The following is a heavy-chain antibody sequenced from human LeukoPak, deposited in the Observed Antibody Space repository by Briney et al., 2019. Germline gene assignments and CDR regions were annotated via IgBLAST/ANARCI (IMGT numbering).Heavy chain of an antibody. CDR2: IFNSGST. CDR3: ARDVARVILTGYYRTFDY. J-gene: IGHJ4*02. CDR1: GGSISSSKYY. V-gene: IGHV4-39*02. Sequence: SETLSLTCTVSGGSISSSKYYWGWIRQPPGKGLEWIGTIFNSGSTHYNPSLKSRVTISVDTSKNQFSLKLSSVTAADTAVYYCARDVARVILTGYYRTFDYWGQGTLVTVSS. D-gene: IGHD3-9*01.